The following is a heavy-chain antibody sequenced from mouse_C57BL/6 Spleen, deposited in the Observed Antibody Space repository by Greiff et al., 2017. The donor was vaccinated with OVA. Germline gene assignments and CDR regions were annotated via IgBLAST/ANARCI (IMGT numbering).Heavy chain of an antibody. D-gene: IGHD2-12*01. CDR2: IYPGDGDT. V-gene: IGHV1-80*01. CDR3: AREAYYSP. Sequence: QVTLKVSGAELVKPGASVKISCKASGYAFSSYWMNWVKQRPGKGLEWIGQIYPGDGDTNYNGKFKGKATLTADKSSSTAYMQLSSLTSEDSAVYFCAREAYYSPWGQGTLVTVSA. J-gene: IGHJ3*01. CDR1: GYAFSSYW.